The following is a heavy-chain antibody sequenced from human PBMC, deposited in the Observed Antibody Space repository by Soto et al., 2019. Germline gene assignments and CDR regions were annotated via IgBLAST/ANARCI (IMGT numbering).Heavy chain of an antibody. D-gene: IGHD6-19*01. CDR2: IYHSGST. Sequence: QLHLQESGSGLVKPSQTLSLTCAVSGGSISSGGYSWSWIRQPPGKGLNYIGYIYHSGSTYDNPSLKSRATISVDRSTIQFSVKLSSVTAADTAVYYCARVRSGWGIDYWGQGTLVAVSS. CDR3: ARVRSGWGIDY. CDR1: GGSISSGGYS. V-gene: IGHV4-30-2*01. J-gene: IGHJ4*02.